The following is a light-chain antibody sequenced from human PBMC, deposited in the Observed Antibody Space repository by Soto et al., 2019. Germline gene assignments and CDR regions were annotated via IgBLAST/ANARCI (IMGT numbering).Light chain of an antibody. J-gene: IGKJ2*01. CDR3: QQYNSYYT. CDR2: DAS. Sequence: DIQMTQSPSTLSASVGDRVTITCRASQSISSWLAWYQQKPGKAPKLLIYDASSLESGVPSRFSGSGSGTEFTLTISSLQPHDFETYYCQQYNSYYTFGQGTKVDIK. CDR1: QSISSW. V-gene: IGKV1-5*01.